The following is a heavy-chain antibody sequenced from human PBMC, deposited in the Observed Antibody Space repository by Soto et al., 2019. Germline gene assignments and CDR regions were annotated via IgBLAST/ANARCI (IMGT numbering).Heavy chain of an antibody. CDR3: ARGYYSGSNPSSFDY. Sequence: QLQLVQYGAEVREPGSSVKVSCKASGGTFSSYTVIWVRQAPGQGLEWMGGITPTLNIAKYAEKFQGRVTISADESKSTVNMHLSSLRSEDTAVYFCARGYYSGSNPSSFDYWGQGTLVAVSS. CDR1: GGTFSSYT. CDR2: ITPTLNIA. V-gene: IGHV1-69*01. D-gene: IGHD1-26*01. J-gene: IGHJ4*02.